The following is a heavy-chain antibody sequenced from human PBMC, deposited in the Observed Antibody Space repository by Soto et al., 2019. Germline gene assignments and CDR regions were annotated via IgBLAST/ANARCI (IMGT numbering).Heavy chain of an antibody. V-gene: IGHV1-2*02. CDR2: INPNSGGT. J-gene: IGHJ4*02. D-gene: IGHD6-19*01. Sequence: ASVKVSCKASGYTCTGYYMHWVRQAPGQGLEWMGWINPNSGGTNYAQKFQGRVTMTRDTSISTAYMELSRLRSDDTAVYYCARVVIAVGDQDYWGQGTLVTVSS. CDR3: ARVVIAVGDQDY. CDR1: GYTCTGYY.